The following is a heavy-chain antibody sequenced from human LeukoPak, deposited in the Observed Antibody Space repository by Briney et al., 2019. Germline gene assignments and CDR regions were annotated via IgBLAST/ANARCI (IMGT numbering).Heavy chain of an antibody. Sequence: KASETLSLTCTVSGYSISSGYYWGWIRQPPGKGLEWIGSIYYSGSTYYNPSLKSRVTISVDTSKNQFSLKLSSVTAADTAVYYCARGRELPGVVDDYWGQGTLVTVSS. J-gene: IGHJ4*02. CDR2: IYYSGST. CDR1: GYSISSGYY. CDR3: ARGRELPGVVDDY. D-gene: IGHD3-3*01. V-gene: IGHV4-38-2*02.